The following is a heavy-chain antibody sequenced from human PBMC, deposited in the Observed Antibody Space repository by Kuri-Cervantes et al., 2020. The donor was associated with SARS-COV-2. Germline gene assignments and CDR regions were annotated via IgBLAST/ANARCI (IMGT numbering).Heavy chain of an antibody. CDR2: ISAGGRHI. V-gene: IGHV3-21*01. J-gene: IGHJ4*02. D-gene: IGHD4-11*01. CDR3: ARAGPWGYSNYGLIDY. CDR1: GFTFKSFS. Sequence: GESLKISCAASGFTFKSFSMNWVRQAPGKGLEWVSSISAGGRHIYYVDSVKGRFAISRDNARSSLVLEMNSLRVEDTAVYYCARAGPWGYSNYGLIDYWGQGTPVTVSS.